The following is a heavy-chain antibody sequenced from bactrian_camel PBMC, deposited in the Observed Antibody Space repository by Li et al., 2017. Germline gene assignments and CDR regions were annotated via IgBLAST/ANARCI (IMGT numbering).Heavy chain of an antibody. Sequence: HVQLVESGGGSAQAGGSLRLSCTASGLTTTHNCVARFRQAPGKEREGVATIDSSGITAYAHSVKGRFTISLDTAKNTLYLQMNSLRPEDTAMYYCAARAGGDSSFNPLWYAYWGQGTQVTVS. V-gene: IGHV3S53*01. CDR1: GLTTTHNC. J-gene: IGHJ4*01. CDR3: AARAGGDSSFNPLWYAY. CDR2: IDSSGIT. D-gene: IGHD4*01.